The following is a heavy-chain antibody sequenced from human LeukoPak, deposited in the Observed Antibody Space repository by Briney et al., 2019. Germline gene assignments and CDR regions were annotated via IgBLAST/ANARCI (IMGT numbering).Heavy chain of an antibody. V-gene: IGHV3-23*01. J-gene: IGHJ4*02. CDR2: ISVSGGST. Sequence: GGSLRLSCAGSGFTFSSYAMNWVRQAPGKGLEWVSVISVSGGSTYYADSVKGRFTISRDNSKNTLYFQMNSLRPEDTAVYYCARAGRSSGWPNFDYWGQGTLVTVSS. CDR3: ARAGRSSGWPNFDY. CDR1: GFTFSSYA. D-gene: IGHD6-19*01.